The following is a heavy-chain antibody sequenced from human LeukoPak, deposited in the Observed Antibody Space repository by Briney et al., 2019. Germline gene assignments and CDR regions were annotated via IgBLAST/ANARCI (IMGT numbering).Heavy chain of an antibody. Sequence: PSETLSLTCTVSGGSTSSSNYYWGWIRQPPGKGLEWIGSMYYSGSTYYNPSLKSRVTISVDTSKNQFSLKLSSVTAAYTAVYYCSRWRNWGGYYFDYWGQGTLVTVSS. D-gene: IGHD7-27*01. V-gene: IGHV4-39*01. CDR2: MYYSGST. CDR1: GGSTSSSNYY. J-gene: IGHJ4*02. CDR3: SRWRNWGGYYFDY.